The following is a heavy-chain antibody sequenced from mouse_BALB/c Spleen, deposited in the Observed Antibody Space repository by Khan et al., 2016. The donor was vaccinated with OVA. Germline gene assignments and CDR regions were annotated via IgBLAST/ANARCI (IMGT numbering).Heavy chain of an antibody. D-gene: IGHD2-14*01. J-gene: IGHJ3*01. CDR3: VRDGAYHRNDGWFAY. CDR1: GYTFTSYT. V-gene: IGHV1-4*01. Sequence: QVQLQQSGAELARPGASVKMSCKASGYTFTSYTIHWIKERPGHGLEWIGYINPSNGYTNYNQRFKDKATLTTDKSSTTAYLQLSSLTSDDSAVYNCVRDGAYHRNDGWFAYWGQGTLVTVSA. CDR2: INPSNGYT.